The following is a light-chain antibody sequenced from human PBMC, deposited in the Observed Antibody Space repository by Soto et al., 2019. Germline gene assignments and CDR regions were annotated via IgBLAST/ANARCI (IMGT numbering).Light chain of an antibody. Sequence: ALAQPASVSGSPRQSITISCTGTSGFVGSFSLVSWYKQHPGKAPKVIISEGHRRPSGVPDRFSCSPSVNSASLTISGLQADDEADYYCCFYIGATTEVFGPATKGTV. CDR3: CFYIGATTEV. J-gene: IGLJ1*01. V-gene: IGLV2-23*01. CDR2: EGH. CDR1: SGFVGSFSL.